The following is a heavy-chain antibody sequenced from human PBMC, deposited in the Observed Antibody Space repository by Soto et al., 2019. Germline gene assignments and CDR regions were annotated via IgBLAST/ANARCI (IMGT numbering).Heavy chain of an antibody. J-gene: IGHJ5*02. Sequence: QLQLQESGPGVVKPSGTLSLTCAVSGDSISSDYWWSWVRQTPGKGLEWIGDMYHRGSTNYNPSLKSRVTISVDQSKNQFSLKLSSVTAADTAVYYCARGVAGIAGWFDPWGQGTLVTVSS. V-gene: IGHV4-4*02. CDR1: GDSISSDYW. CDR2: MYHRGST. CDR3: ARGVAGIAGWFDP. D-gene: IGHD6-19*01.